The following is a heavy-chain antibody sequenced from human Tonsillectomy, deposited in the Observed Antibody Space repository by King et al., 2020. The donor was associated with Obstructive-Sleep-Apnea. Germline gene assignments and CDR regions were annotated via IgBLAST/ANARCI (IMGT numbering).Heavy chain of an antibody. D-gene: IGHD3-9*01. Sequence: LQLQESGPGLVKPSETLSLTCTVSGGSISSSRFYWGWIRQPPGKGLEWIGNIYYSGSTYYNPSLKSRVTISVDTSKNQFSLRRSSVTAADTAVYYCARGRDILPEDAFDIWGQGTMVTVSS. CDR3: ARGRDILPEDAFDI. V-gene: IGHV4-39*07. CDR2: IYYSGST. CDR1: GGSISSSRFY. J-gene: IGHJ3*02.